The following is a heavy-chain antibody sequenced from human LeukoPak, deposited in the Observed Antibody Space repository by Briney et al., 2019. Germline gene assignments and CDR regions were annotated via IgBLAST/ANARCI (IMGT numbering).Heavy chain of an antibody. CDR2: IYYSGST. J-gene: IGHJ3*02. CDR1: GGSISSDY. V-gene: IGHV4-59*01. Sequence: ETLSLTCTVSGGSISSDYWSWIRQPPGKGLEWIGCIYYSGSTNYNPSLKSRVTISVDTSKNQFSLKLSSVTAADTAVYYCAGFPLSDDAFDIWGQGTLVTVSS. D-gene: IGHD3-3*02. CDR3: AGFPLSDDAFDI.